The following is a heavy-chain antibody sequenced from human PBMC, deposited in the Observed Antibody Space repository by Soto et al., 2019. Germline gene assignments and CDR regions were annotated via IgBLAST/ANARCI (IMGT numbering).Heavy chain of an antibody. D-gene: IGHD2-21*02. CDR1: GYSFTSYW. Sequence: LGESLKISCKGSGYSFTSYWIGWVRQMPGKGLEWMGIIYPGDSDTRYSPSFQGQVTISADKSISTAYLQWSSLKASDTAMYYCARINSEPYCGGDCYTKYYFDYWGQGTLVTXSS. V-gene: IGHV5-51*01. J-gene: IGHJ4*02. CDR3: ARINSEPYCGGDCYTKYYFDY. CDR2: IYPGDSDT.